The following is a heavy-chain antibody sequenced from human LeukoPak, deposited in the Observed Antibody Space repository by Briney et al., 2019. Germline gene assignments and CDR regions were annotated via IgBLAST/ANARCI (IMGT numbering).Heavy chain of an antibody. CDR2: IRYDGSNK. V-gene: IGHV3-30*02. Sequence: GGSLRLSCAASGFTFSSYGMHWVRQAPGKGLEWVAFIRYDGSNKYYADSVKGRFTISRDNSKNTLYLQMNSLRSEDTAVYYCARGIRYYDILTGHVKGHDNSYYYYMDVWGQGTAVTISS. CDR3: ARGIRYYDILTGHVKGHDNSYYYYMDV. D-gene: IGHD3-9*01. J-gene: IGHJ6*03. CDR1: GFTFSSYG.